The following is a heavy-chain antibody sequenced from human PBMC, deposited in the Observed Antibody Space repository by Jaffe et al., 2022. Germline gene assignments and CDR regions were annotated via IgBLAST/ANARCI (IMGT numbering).Heavy chain of an antibody. CDR3: AKDPSCTGGVCFYYYYYYMDV. V-gene: IGHV3-30*18. D-gene: IGHD2-8*02. J-gene: IGHJ6*03. Sequence: QVQLVESGGGVVQPGRSLRLSCAASGFTFSSYGMHWVRQAPGKGLEWVAVISYDGSNKYYADSVKGRFTISRDNSKNTLYLQMNSLRAEDTAVYYCAKDPSCTGGVCFYYYYYYMDVWGKGTTVTVSS. CDR1: GFTFSSYG. CDR2: ISYDGSNK.